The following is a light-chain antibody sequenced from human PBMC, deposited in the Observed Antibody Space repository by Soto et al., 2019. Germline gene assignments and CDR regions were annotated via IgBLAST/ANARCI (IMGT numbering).Light chain of an antibody. Sequence: DIQMTQSPSTLSASVGDRVTITCRASQSIRSWLAWYKQKPGKAPKLLIYKASNLESGVPPRFSGSGSGTEFTLTISNLQPDDFATYYCQQSKSYPYTFGQGTKLEI. CDR2: KAS. CDR3: QQSKSYPYT. V-gene: IGKV1-5*03. CDR1: QSIRSW. J-gene: IGKJ2*01.